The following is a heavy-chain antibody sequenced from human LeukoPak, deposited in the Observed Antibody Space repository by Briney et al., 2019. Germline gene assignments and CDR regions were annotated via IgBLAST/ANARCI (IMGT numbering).Heavy chain of an antibody. CDR3: ARAWIQLWSDAFDI. V-gene: IGHV4-38-2*02. CDR2: IYHSGST. Sequence: SETLSLTCTVSGYSISSGYYWGWIRQPPGKGLEWIGSIYHSGSTYYNPSLKSRVTISVDTSKNQFSLKLSSVTAADTAVYYCARAWIQLWSDAFDIWGQGTMVTVSS. J-gene: IGHJ3*02. CDR1: GYSISSGYY. D-gene: IGHD5-18*01.